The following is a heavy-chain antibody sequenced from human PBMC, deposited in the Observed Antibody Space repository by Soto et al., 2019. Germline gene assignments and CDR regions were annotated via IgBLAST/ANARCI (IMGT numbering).Heavy chain of an antibody. CDR2: IYYSGST. V-gene: IGHV4-39*01. J-gene: IGHJ5*02. CDR1: GGSISSSSYY. Sequence: TLSLTCTVSGGSISSSSYYWGWIRQPPGKGLEWIGSIYYSGSTYYNPSLKSRVTISVDTSKNRFSLKLSSVTAADTAVYYCARLGSNYYDSSGPNPWFDPWGQGTLVTVSS. CDR3: ARLGSNYYDSSGPNPWFDP. D-gene: IGHD3-22*01.